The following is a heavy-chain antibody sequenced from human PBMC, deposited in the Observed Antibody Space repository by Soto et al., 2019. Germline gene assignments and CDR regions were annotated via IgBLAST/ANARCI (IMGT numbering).Heavy chain of an antibody. V-gene: IGHV3-30*18. CDR3: AKVAAPLTSIFGPYYFDY. J-gene: IGHJ4*02. Sequence: PVGSLRLSCAASGFTFSSYGMHWVRQAPGKGLEWVAVISYDGSNKYYADSVKGRFTISRDNSKNTLYLQMNSLRAEDTAVYYCAKVAAPLTSIFGPYYFDYWGQGTL. CDR1: GFTFSSYG. CDR2: ISYDGSNK. D-gene: IGHD3-3*01.